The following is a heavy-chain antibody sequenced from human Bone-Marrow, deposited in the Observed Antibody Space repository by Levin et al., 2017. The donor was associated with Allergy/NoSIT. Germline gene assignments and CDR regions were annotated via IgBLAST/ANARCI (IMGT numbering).Heavy chain of an antibody. J-gene: IGHJ6*03. CDR2: ISYDGSNK. D-gene: IGHD2-15*01. Sequence: PGGSLRLSCAASGFTFSSYAMHWVRQAPGKGLEWVAVISYDGSNKYYADSVKGRFTISRDNSKNTLYLQMNSLRAEDTAVYYCAREGWDIVVVVAATHYYYYMDVWGKGTTVTVSS. CDR1: GFTFSSYA. CDR3: AREGWDIVVVVAATHYYYYMDV. V-gene: IGHV3-30-3*01.